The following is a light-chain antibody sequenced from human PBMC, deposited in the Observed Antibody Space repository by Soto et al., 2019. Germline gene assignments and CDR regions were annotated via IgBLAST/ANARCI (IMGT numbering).Light chain of an antibody. CDR1: QGISSF. V-gene: IGKV1-9*01. CDR3: QQLNRFPSP. J-gene: IGKJ3*01. Sequence: IQLTQSPSSLSASVGDRVTITCRASQGISSFLAWYQQKPGKAPKLLIYGASTLQSGVPSRFSGSGSGTDFSLTIGRLQPEDFATYYCQQLNRFPSPVGPGTKVDIK. CDR2: GAS.